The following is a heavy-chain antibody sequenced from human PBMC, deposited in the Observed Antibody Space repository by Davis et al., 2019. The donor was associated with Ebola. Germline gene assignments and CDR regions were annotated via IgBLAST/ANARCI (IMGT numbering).Heavy chain of an antibody. J-gene: IGHJ5*02. D-gene: IGHD4-11*01. CDR2: IYYSGST. CDR3: SRVEIVTTNGFDP. V-gene: IGHV4-30-4*01. CDR1: GGSISSGDYY. Sequence: SETLSLTCTVSGGSISSGDYYWSWIRQPPGKGLEWIGYIYYSGSTYYNPSLKSRVTMSIDPSRNQFSLKLNSVTAADTAVYYCSRVEIVTTNGFDPWGQGTLVTVSS.